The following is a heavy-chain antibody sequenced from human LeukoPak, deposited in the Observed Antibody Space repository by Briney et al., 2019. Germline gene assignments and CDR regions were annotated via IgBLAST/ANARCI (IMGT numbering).Heavy chain of an antibody. CDR2: INSDARST. V-gene: IGHV3-74*01. CDR1: GFTFSNYW. J-gene: IGHJ5*02. CDR3: ATGFPGGFGELYRWFDP. D-gene: IGHD3-10*01. Sequence: PGGSLRLSCAASGFTFSNYWMHWVRQAPGKGLVWVSRINSDARSTSYADSVKGRFTISRDNAKNTLYLQMNSLRAEDTAVYYCATGFPGGFGELYRWFDPWGQGTLVTVSS.